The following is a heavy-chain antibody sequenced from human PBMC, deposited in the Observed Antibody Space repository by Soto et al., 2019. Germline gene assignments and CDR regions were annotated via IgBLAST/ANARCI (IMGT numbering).Heavy chain of an antibody. V-gene: IGHV3-21*01. D-gene: IGHD3-3*01. CDR1: VFTFSSYS. Sequence: PGGSLRIACASYVFTFSSYSMNWVRQAPGKGLDWVSSISSSSSYIYYADSVKGRFTISRDNAKNSLYLQMNSLRAEDTAVYYCPKLVLEWSLTYGMDVWGQGTTVTVSS. J-gene: IGHJ6*01. CDR2: ISSSSSYI. CDR3: PKLVLEWSLTYGMDV.